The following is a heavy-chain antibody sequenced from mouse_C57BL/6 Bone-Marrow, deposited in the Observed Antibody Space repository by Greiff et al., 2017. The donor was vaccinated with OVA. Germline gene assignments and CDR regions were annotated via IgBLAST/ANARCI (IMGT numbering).Heavy chain of an antibody. CDR2: ISSGSSTI. CDR1: GFTFSDYG. J-gene: IGHJ2*01. Sequence: EVKLVESGGGLVKPGGSLKLSCAASGFTFSDYGMHWVRQAPEKGLEWVAYISSGSSTIYYADTVKGRFTISRDNAKNTLFLQMTSLRSEETAMYYCARQGYGSSYGYWGQGTTLTVSS. CDR3: ARQGYGSSYGY. D-gene: IGHD1-1*01. V-gene: IGHV5-17*01.